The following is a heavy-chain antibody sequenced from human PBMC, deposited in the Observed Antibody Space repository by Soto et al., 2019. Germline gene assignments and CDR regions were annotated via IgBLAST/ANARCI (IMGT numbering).Heavy chain of an antibody. CDR1: GGTFSSYA. CDR3: AKGSRDDILTGYYYYYYYGMDV. J-gene: IGHJ6*02. V-gene: IGHV1-69*06. CDR2: IIPIFGTA. D-gene: IGHD3-9*01. Sequence: GASVKVSCKASGGTFSSYAISWVRQAPGQGLEWMGGIIPIFGTANYAQKFQGRVTITADKSTSTAYMELSSLRSEDTAVYYCAKGSRDDILTGYYYYYYYGMDVWGQGTTVTVYS.